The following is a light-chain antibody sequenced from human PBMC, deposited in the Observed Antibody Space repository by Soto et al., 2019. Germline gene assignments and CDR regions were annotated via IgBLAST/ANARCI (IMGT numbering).Light chain of an antibody. J-gene: IGLJ1*01. CDR3: QFYDSSLSGICV. V-gene: IGLV1-40*01. CDR2: GNS. CDR1: SSNIGAGYD. Sequence: QSVLTQPPSVSGAPGQRVTISCTGSSSNIGAGYDVHWYQQLPGTAPKLLIYGNSNRPSGVPDRFSGSKSGTSASLAITGLQAEDEADYYCQFYDSSLSGICVCANGTNDTV.